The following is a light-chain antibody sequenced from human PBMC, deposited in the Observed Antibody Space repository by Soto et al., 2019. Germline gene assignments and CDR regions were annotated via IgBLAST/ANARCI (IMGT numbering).Light chain of an antibody. CDR2: GAS. CDR3: QQYSNWPPLT. J-gene: IGKJ5*01. Sequence: EVVMTQSPVTLSVSPGERATLFCRASQSVSSSLAWYQQKPGQAPRLLIYGASTRATGIPARFSGSGSGTEFTLTISSLQSEDFAVYYCQQYSNWPPLTFGQGTRLEMK. CDR1: QSVSSS. V-gene: IGKV3-15*01.